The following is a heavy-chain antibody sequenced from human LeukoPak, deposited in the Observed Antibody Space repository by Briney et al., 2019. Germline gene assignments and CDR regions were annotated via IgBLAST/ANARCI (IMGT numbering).Heavy chain of an antibody. CDR3: ARDSLLRGYDFWSGYYTLMFDY. D-gene: IGHD3-3*01. CDR2: ISAYNGNT. J-gene: IGHJ4*02. CDR1: GYTFTSYG. Sequence: ASVKVSCKASGYTFTSYGISWVRQAPGQGLEWMGWISAYNGNTNYAQKLQGRVTMTTDTPTSTAYMELRRLRSDDTAVYYCARDSLLRGYDFWSGYYTLMFDYWGQGTLVTVSS. V-gene: IGHV1-18*01.